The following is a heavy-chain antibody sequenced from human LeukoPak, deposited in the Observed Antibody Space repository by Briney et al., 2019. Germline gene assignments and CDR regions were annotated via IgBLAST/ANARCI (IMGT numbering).Heavy chain of an antibody. CDR1: GYTFTNYD. CDR2: MSPNSGNT. V-gene: IGHV1-8*01. J-gene: IGHJ4*02. D-gene: IGHD3-16*01. CDR3: ARTFRGIPGTDFDY. Sequence: GASVKVSCKASGYTFTNYDINWVRQAAGQGLEWMGWMSPNSGNTGCAQKFQGRVTLTRDTSISTAYMELSSLKSEDTAVYYCARTFRGIPGTDFDYWGQGTLVTVSS.